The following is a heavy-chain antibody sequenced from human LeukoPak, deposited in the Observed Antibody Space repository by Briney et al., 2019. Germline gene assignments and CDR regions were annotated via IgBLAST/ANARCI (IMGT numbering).Heavy chain of an antibody. CDR3: ARDSRQVTYAVYYYYMDV. Sequence: KPSETLSLTCTVSGGSISSSSYYWGWIRQPPGKGLEWIGSIYTSGSTNYNPSLKSRVTMSVDTSKNQFSLKLSSVTAADTAVYYCARDSRQVTYAVYYYYMDVWGKGTTVTVSS. J-gene: IGHJ6*03. V-gene: IGHV4-39*07. D-gene: IGHD4-11*01. CDR2: IYTSGST. CDR1: GGSISSSSYY.